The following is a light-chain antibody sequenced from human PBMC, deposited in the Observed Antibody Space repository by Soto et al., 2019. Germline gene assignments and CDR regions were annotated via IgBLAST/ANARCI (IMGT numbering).Light chain of an antibody. CDR1: SGHSSYA. V-gene: IGLV4-69*01. Sequence: QPVLTQSPSASASLGASVKLTCTLRSGHSSYAIAWHQQQPEKGPRYLMKLNSDGSHSKGDRIPDRFSGSSSGAERYLTISSLQSEDEADYYCQTWGTGIQVFGGGTKLTVL. CDR3: QTWGTGIQV. J-gene: IGLJ2*01. CDR2: LNSDGSH.